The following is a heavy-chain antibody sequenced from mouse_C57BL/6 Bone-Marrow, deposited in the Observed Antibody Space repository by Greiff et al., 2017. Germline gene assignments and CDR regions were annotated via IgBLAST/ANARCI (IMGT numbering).Heavy chain of an antibody. J-gene: IGHJ2*01. V-gene: IGHV1-78*01. D-gene: IGHD2-5*01. Sequence: QVQLQQSDAELVKPGASVKISCKVSGYTFTEHTIHWMKQRPEQGLEWIGYIYPRDGSTKYNEKLKGKATLTADKSSSTAYMQLNSLTSEDSAVYFCARRSNYVGHFDYWGQGTTLTVSS. CDR3: ARRSNYVGHFDY. CDR1: GYTFTEHT. CDR2: IYPRDGST.